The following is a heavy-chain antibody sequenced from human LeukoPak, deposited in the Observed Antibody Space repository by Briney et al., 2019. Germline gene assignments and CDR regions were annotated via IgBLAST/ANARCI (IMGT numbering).Heavy chain of an antibody. CDR2: ISTSGNT. J-gene: IGHJ4*02. CDR3: ARESWD. Sequence: PSETLSLTCTVSGGSLNDYYWSWIRQTAGKGLEWIGRISTSGNTNYNPSLKSRLTMSVDTSTNQFSLKLRSVTAADTAVYYCARESWDWGQGTLVTVSS. CDR1: GGSLNDYY. D-gene: IGHD6-13*01. V-gene: IGHV4-4*07.